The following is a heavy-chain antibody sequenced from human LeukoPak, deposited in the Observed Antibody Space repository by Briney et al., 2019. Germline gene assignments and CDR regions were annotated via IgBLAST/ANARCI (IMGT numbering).Heavy chain of an antibody. CDR2: INTEGSAT. Sequence: GGSLRLSCAVSGFNFSSYWIHWVRQAPGKGLVWVSLINTEGSATTYGDSAKGRFTVSRDNDKNTLFLEMNSLRVEDTAVYYCARGTAATAGIDYWGQGTLVTVSS. CDR3: ARGTAATAGIDY. V-gene: IGHV3-74*01. J-gene: IGHJ4*02. CDR1: GFNFSSYW. D-gene: IGHD6-13*01.